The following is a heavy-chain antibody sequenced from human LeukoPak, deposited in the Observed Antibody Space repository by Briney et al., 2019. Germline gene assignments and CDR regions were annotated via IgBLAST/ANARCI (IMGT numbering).Heavy chain of an antibody. CDR3: AKDRGSGYSSGPDY. CDR2: ISSSGSTI. J-gene: IGHJ4*02. V-gene: IGHV3-48*04. CDR1: GFTFSTYA. Sequence: GGSLRLSCAASGFTFSTYAMSWVRQAPGKGLEWVSYISSSGSTIYYADSVKGRFTISRDNSKNSLYLQMNSLRTEDTALYYCAKDRGSGYSSGPDYWGQGTLVTVSS. D-gene: IGHD6-19*01.